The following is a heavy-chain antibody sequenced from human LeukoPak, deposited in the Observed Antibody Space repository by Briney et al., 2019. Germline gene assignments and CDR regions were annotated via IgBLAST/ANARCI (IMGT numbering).Heavy chain of an antibody. CDR2: ISSRSSYI. V-gene: IGHV3-21*01. Sequence: AGGSLRLSCAVSGFTFSTYSMNWVRQAPGKGLEWVSSISSRSSYIYYADSVKGRFTISRDNAKNSLYLQINSLRAEDTAVYYCARGKEGSIIPPLRIKNYYYMDVWGKGTTVTVSS. D-gene: IGHD3-3*01. CDR3: ARGKEGSIIPPLRIKNYYYMDV. CDR1: GFTFSTYS. J-gene: IGHJ6*03.